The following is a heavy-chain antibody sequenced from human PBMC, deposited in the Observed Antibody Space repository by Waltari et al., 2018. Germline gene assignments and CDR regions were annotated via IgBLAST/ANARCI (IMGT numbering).Heavy chain of an antibody. CDR2: IIPIFGTA. J-gene: IGHJ5*02. D-gene: IGHD3-3*01. Sequence: QVQLVQSGAEVKKPGSSVKVSRKASGGTFSSYAISWVRQAPGQGLEWMGRIIPIFGTANYAQKFQGRVTITADKSTSTAYMELSSLRSEDTAVYYCARDFQDDFWSGYDNWFDPWGQGTLVTVSS. CDR3: ARDFQDDFWSGYDNWFDP. CDR1: GGTFSSYA. V-gene: IGHV1-69*13.